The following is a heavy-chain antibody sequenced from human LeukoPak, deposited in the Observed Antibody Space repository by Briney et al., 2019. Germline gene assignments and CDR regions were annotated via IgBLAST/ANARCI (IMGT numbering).Heavy chain of an antibody. CDR2: INPSGGST. J-gene: IGHJ6*03. D-gene: IGHD6-6*01. CDR1: GYTFTSYY. CDR3: ARGASRAARRSYYMDV. Sequence: LRASVKVSCKASGYTFTSYYMHWVRQAPGQGLEWMGIINPSGGSTSYAQKFQGRVTMTRDMSTSTVYMELSSLRSEDTAVYYCARGASRAARRSYYMDVWGKGTTVTVSS. V-gene: IGHV1-46*01.